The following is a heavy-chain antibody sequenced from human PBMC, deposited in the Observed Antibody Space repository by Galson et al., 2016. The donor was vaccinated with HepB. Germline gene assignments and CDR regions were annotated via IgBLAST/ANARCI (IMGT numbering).Heavy chain of an antibody. J-gene: IGHJ4*02. CDR2: LYRAGNS. V-gene: IGHV3-53*01. D-gene: IGHD3-10*01. Sequence: SLRLSCAASSLSVGSNYMSWIRQAPGKSLEWISVLYRAGNSYVADSVKGRFTISRDDSNNTLYLEMDSLRVEDTAVYYCASDPVGDFYFDRWGQGALVTVSS. CDR3: ASDPVGDFYFDR. CDR1: SLSVGSNY.